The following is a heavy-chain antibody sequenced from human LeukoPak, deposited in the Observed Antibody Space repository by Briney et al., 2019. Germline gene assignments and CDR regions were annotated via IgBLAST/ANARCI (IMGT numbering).Heavy chain of an antibody. CDR3: ARFRVKGYYDSSAWGSYYFDY. V-gene: IGHV3-66*01. J-gene: IGHJ4*02. CDR1: GFTFSDNY. Sequence: PGGSLRLSCAVSGFTFSDNYMSWVRQAPGKGLEWVSVIYSGGSTYYADSVKGRFTISRDNSKNTLYLQMNSLRAEDTAVYYCARFRVKGYYDSSAWGSYYFDYWGQGTLVTVSS. CDR2: IYSGGST. D-gene: IGHD3-22*01.